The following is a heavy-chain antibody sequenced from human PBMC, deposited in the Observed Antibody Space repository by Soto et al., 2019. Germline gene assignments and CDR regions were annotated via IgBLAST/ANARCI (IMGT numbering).Heavy chain of an antibody. CDR3: ARGGRDGYNYYYYYGMDV. V-gene: IGHV1-18*01. J-gene: IGHJ6*02. CDR1: GYTFTSYG. Sequence: QVQLVQSGAEVKKPGASVKVSCKASGYTFTSYGISWVRQAPGQGLEWMGWISAYNGNTNYAQKLQGRVTMTTDTDTSTGYMEVRSLRSDDTSVYYCARGGRDGYNYYYYYGMDVWGQGTTVTVSS. D-gene: IGHD5-12*01. CDR2: ISAYNGNT.